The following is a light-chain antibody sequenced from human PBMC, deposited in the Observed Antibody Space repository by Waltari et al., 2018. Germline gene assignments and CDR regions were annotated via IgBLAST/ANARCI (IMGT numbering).Light chain of an antibody. Sequence: DIQMTQSPSSLSASVGDRVPIPCRASQSLSNSLNWYQQKPGEAPKLLIFGASNLHSGVAAKFSGSGSGTDFTLTISSLQPEDSATYYCQQTSRTPITFGQGTRVEIK. CDR1: QSLSNS. J-gene: IGKJ5*01. V-gene: IGKV1-39*01. CDR3: QQTSRTPIT. CDR2: GAS.